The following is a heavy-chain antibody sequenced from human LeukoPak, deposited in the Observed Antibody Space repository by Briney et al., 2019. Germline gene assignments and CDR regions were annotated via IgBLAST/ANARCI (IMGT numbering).Heavy chain of an antibody. CDR1: GFTFSSYW. Sequence: GGSLRLSCAASGFTFSSYWMSWVRQAPGKGLEWVANIKQDGSEKYYVDSVKGRFTISRGNAKNSLYLQMNSLRAEDTAVYYCARVLDDFWSGYYTDWGQGTLVTVSS. D-gene: IGHD3-3*01. J-gene: IGHJ4*02. CDR3: ARVLDDFWSGYYTD. CDR2: IKQDGSEK. V-gene: IGHV3-7*01.